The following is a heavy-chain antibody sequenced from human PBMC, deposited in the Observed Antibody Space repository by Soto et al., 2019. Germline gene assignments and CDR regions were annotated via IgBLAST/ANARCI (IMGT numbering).Heavy chain of an antibody. CDR2: IYYTGRT. J-gene: IGHJ6*02. CDR1: GGSVSSGNDY. Sequence: SETLSLTCTVSGGSVSSGNDYWSWIRQPPGKGLEWIGYIYYTGRTDYNPSLKSRVTILVDTSKNQFSLKRRSVTAADTAVYYCARDCDYYDYVCMDVWGQGTTVTVSS. V-gene: IGHV4-61*01. CDR3: ARDCDYYDYVCMDV.